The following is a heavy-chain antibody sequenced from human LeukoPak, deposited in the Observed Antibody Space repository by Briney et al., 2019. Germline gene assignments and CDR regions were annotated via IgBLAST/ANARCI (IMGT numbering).Heavy chain of an antibody. V-gene: IGHV3-9*01. Sequence: GGSLRLSCAASGFTFDDYAMHWVRQAPGKGLEWVSGISWNSGSIGYADSVKGRFTISRDNAKNSLYLQMNSLRAEVTALYYCAKEESSGWNYWGQGTLVTVSS. CDR3: AKEESSGWNY. D-gene: IGHD6-19*01. CDR1: GFTFDDYA. CDR2: ISWNSGSI. J-gene: IGHJ4*02.